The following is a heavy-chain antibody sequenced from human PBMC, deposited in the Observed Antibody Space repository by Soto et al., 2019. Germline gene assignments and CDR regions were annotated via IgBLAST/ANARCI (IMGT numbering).Heavy chain of an antibody. Sequence: EVQLLESGGGLVQPGGSLRLSCEASGLTLRSNAMNWVRQAPGKGLQWVSSISGFDTYYADSVKGRFTISRDNAKNTLYLQMNSLRVDDTAIYYCAKCTWRSGGWCNWMDPWGQGTLVTVSS. CDR3: AKCTWRSGGWCNWMDP. D-gene: IGHD6-19*01. CDR2: ISGFDT. V-gene: IGHV3-23*01. J-gene: IGHJ5*02. CDR1: GLTLRSNA.